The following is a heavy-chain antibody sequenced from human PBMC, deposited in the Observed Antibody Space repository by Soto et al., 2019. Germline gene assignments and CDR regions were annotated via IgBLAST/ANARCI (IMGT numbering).Heavy chain of an antibody. J-gene: IGHJ4*02. Sequence: EVQLLESGGGLVQPGGSLRLSCAVSGFTFSSYAMNWVRQAPGKGLEWDSAISGSGGTVHYADSVKGRLTISRDNSKNTLYLQMNGLRAEYTAVYYCARAVAADWGPGTLVTFSS. V-gene: IGHV3-23*01. CDR2: ISGSGGTV. CDR1: GFTFSSYA. CDR3: ARAVAAD. D-gene: IGHD6-13*01.